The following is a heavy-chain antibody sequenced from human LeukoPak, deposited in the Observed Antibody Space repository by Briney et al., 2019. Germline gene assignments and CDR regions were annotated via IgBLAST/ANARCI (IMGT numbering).Heavy chain of an antibody. CDR2: ISGSGGST. CDR3: ARRDGYFTFDY. Sequence: GGSLRLSCAASGFTFSSYAMSWVGQAPGKGLEGVSAISGSGGSTYYADSVKGRFTISRDNSKNTLYLQMGSLRAEDMAVYYCARRDGYFTFDYWGQGTLVTVSA. CDR1: GFTFSSYA. D-gene: IGHD5-24*01. J-gene: IGHJ4*02. V-gene: IGHV3-23*01.